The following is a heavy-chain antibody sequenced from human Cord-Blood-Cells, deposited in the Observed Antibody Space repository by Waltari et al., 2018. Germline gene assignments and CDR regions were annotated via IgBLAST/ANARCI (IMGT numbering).Heavy chain of an antibody. Sequence: EVELVESGGGLIQPGGSLRLYCAASGFTVSSNYMSGVRQAPGKGLEWVSVIYSGGSTYYADSVKGRFTISRDNSKNTLYLQMNSLRAEDTAVYYCARDRSGYDGGMPWGQGTLVTVSS. CDR1: GFTVSSNY. CDR2: IYSGGST. J-gene: IGHJ4*02. CDR3: ARDRSGYDGGMP. V-gene: IGHV3-53*01. D-gene: IGHD5-12*01.